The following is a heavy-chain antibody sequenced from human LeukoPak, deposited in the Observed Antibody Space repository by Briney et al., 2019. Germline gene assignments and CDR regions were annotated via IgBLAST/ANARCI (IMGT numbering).Heavy chain of an antibody. Sequence: ASVKVSCKASGXXXXXYYMHWVRQAPGXGXXWMGIINPSGGSTSYAQKFQGRVTMTRDTSTSTVYMELSSLRSEDTAVYYCARAWSTIVVVPTGYWGQGTLVTVSS. CDR1: GXXXXXYY. D-gene: IGHD3-22*01. CDR2: INPSGGST. CDR3: ARAWSTIVVVPTGY. J-gene: IGHJ4*02. V-gene: IGHV1-46*01.